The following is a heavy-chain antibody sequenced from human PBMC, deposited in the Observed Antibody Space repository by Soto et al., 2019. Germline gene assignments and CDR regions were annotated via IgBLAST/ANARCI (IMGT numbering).Heavy chain of an antibody. CDR1: GFTFSSYS. D-gene: IGHD3-22*01. Sequence: EVQLVESGGGLVKPGGSLRLSCAASGFTFSSYSMNWVRQAPGKGLEWVSSISSSSSYIYYADSVKGRFTISRDNAKNSLYLQMNSLRAEDTAVYYCAGTYYYDSSGLTYFDYWGQGALVPVSS. J-gene: IGHJ4*02. V-gene: IGHV3-21*01. CDR2: ISSSSSYI. CDR3: AGTYYYDSSGLTYFDY.